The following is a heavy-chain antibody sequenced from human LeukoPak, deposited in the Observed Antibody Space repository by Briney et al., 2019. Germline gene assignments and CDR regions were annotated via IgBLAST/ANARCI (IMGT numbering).Heavy chain of an antibody. Sequence: SETLSLTCTVSGGSLSSYYWSWIRQPAGKGLEWIGRIYTSGSNKYNPSLKSRATMSVDTSKNQFSLKLSSVTAADTAVYYCARGQRPNMDVWGKGTTVTVSS. CDR1: GGSLSSYY. V-gene: IGHV4-4*07. CDR2: IYTSGSN. J-gene: IGHJ6*03. D-gene: IGHD6-25*01. CDR3: ARGQRPNMDV.